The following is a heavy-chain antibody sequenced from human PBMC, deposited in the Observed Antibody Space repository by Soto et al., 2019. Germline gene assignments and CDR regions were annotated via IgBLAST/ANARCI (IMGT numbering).Heavy chain of an antibody. CDR3: STALRRDSALGAY. CDR2: IRSNADGGTA. CDR1: VFPFIDAW. V-gene: IGHV3-15*01. J-gene: IGHJ4*02. D-gene: IGHD3-16*01. Sequence: PWWSLRLSCSASVFPFIDAWMSWIRQAPGKGLQWIGRIRSNADGGTADLAAPVRGRFSISRDDSTDTLYLQLNSLQLDDTAVYFCSTALRRDSALGAYWGQGTLVTVSS.